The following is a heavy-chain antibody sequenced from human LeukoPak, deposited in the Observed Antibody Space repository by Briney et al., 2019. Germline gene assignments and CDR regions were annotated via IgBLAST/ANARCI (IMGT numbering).Heavy chain of an antibody. CDR2: IKHDGSQK. V-gene: IGHV3-7*01. CDR1: GFTFSRYW. D-gene: IGHD1-26*01. J-gene: IGHJ4*02. CDR3: ARESRATGYNLFDD. Sequence: GGSLRLSCAASGFTFSRYWMSWVRQAPGGGLELVANIKHDGSQKYYVDSVKGRITISRDNAKNSLYLQMNSLRAEDTAVYYCARESRATGYNLFDDWGQGTLVTVSS.